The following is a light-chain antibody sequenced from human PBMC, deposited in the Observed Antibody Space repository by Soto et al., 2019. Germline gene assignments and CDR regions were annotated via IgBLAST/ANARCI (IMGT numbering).Light chain of an antibody. CDR3: QQSYRTPL. J-gene: IGKJ3*01. CDR1: QSISSW. Sequence: DIQMTQSPSTLSASVGDRVTITCRASQSISSWLAWYQQKPGKAPKLLIYAASNLQSGVPSRFSGSGSGTDFTLSISSLQPEDFATYYCQQSYRTPLFGPGTKVDIK. V-gene: IGKV1-39*01. CDR2: AAS.